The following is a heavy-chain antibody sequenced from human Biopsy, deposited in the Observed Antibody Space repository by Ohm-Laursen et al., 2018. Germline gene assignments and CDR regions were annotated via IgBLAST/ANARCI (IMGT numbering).Heavy chain of an antibody. D-gene: IGHD3-10*01. CDR1: RFTFSTYG. V-gene: IGHV3-30*18. CDR3: VKDRGAAGTDYYYGMDF. Sequence: SLRLSCADSRFTFSTYGMHWVRQAPGKGMEWVAVISFDGSDQKYADSVKGRFTISRDNSKNTLYLQMNSLRAEDTAVFYCVKDRGAAGTDYYYGMDFWGQGTTVTVSS. J-gene: IGHJ6*02. CDR2: ISFDGSDQ.